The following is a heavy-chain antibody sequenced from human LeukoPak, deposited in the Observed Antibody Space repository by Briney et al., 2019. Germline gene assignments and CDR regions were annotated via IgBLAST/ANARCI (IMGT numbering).Heavy chain of an antibody. V-gene: IGHV1-2*02. CDR1: GYTFTGYF. CDR3: ARDAGTTGPIDY. J-gene: IGHJ4*02. Sequence: ASVKVSCKASGYTFTGYFLHWLRQAPGQGLEWMGWINPNDGGTKYAQKFQGRVTMTRDTSISTAYMELSWLRSDDTAVYYCARDAGTTGPIDYWGQGTLVTVSS. D-gene: IGHD1-7*01. CDR2: INPNDGGT.